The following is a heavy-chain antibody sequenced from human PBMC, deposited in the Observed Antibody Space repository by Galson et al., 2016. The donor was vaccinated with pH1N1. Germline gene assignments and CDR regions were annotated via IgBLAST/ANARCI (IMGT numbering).Heavy chain of an antibody. CDR3: AKNDGGTYPTYWYFDL. D-gene: IGHD1-26*01. J-gene: IGHJ2*01. V-gene: IGHV3-23*01. Sequence: SLRLSCAASGFTVTSYAMSWVRQPLGKGLEWVSAISGSGGATFLADSVKGRFTISRDTSKNTLYLQMNSLRTDDTAVYYCAKNDGGTYPTYWYFDLWGRGALVTVSS. CDR2: ISGSGGAT. CDR1: GFTVTSYA.